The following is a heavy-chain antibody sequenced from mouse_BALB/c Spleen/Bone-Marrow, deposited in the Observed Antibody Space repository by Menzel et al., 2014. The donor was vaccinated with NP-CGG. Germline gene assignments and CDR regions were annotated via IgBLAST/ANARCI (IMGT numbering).Heavy chain of an antibody. CDR3: ARGGYDGAWFAY. Sequence: LVESGPELVKPGASVMISCKASGYTFTSYYIHWVKQRPGQGLEWIGWIYPGNVNTNYNEKFKAKATLTADKSSSTAYMQLSSLTSEDSAVYFCARGGYDGAWFAYWGQGTLVTVSA. CDR1: GYTFTSYY. D-gene: IGHD2-14*01. CDR2: IYPGNVNT. J-gene: IGHJ3*01. V-gene: IGHV1S56*01.